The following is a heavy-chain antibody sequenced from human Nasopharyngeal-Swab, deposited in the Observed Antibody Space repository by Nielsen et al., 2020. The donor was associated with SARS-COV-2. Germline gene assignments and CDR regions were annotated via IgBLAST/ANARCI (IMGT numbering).Heavy chain of an antibody. CDR3: AKSSRSLDY. D-gene: IGHD6-6*01. J-gene: IGHJ4*02. CDR2: ISYDGSNK. CDR1: GFTFSSYG. Sequence: GESLKISCAASGFTFSSYGMHWVRQAPGQGLEWVAVISYDGSNKYYADSVKGRFTISRDNSKNTLYLQMNSLRAEDTAVYYCAKSSRSLDYWGLGTLVTVSS. V-gene: IGHV3-30*18.